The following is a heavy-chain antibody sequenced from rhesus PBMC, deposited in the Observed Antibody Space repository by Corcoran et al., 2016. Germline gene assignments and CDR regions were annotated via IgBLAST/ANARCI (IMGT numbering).Heavy chain of an antibody. Sequence: QVQLQESGPGLVKPSETLSLTCAVSGYSISSGYGWSWIRQPPGKGLEWIGYIGGSSGSTNYNPSLKSRVTISKETSKNQFSLKLSSVTTADTAVYYCARVRYNIWTGITGYFEFWGQGALVTVSS. CDR3: ARVRYNIWTGITGYFEF. D-gene: IGHD3-3*01. CDR2: IGGSSGST. J-gene: IGHJ1*01. V-gene: IGHV4-127*01. CDR1: GYSISSGYG.